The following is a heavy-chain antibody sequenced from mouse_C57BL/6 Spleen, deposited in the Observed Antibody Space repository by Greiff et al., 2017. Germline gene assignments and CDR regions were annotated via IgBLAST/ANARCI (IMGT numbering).Heavy chain of an antibody. J-gene: IGHJ2*01. CDR2: IYPGDGDT. Sequence: VMLVESGPELVKPGASVKISCKASGYAFSSSWMNWVKQRPGKGLEWIGRIYPGDGDTNYNGKFKGKATLTADKSSSTAYMQLSSLTSEDSAVYFCARGDGTYYFDYWGQGTTLTVSS. D-gene: IGHD4-1*01. V-gene: IGHV1-82*01. CDR3: ARGDGTYYFDY. CDR1: GYAFSSSW.